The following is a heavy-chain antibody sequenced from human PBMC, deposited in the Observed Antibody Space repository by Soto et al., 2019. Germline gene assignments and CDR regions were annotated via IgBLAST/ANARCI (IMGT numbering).Heavy chain of an antibody. D-gene: IGHD3-22*01. V-gene: IGHV4-39*01. CDR1: GGSISSSSYY. Sequence: SETLSLTCTVSGGSISSSSYYWGWIRQPPGKGLEWIGSIYYSGSTYYNPSLKSRVTISVDTSMNQFSLKLSSVTAADTAVYYCASHWDYYDSSGYYYWGQGTLVTVSS. CDR2: IYYSGST. CDR3: ASHWDYYDSSGYYY. J-gene: IGHJ4*02.